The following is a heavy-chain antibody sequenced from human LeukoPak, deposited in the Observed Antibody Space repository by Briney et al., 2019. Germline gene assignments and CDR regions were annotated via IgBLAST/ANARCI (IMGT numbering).Heavy chain of an antibody. Sequence: ASVKVSCKASGYTSKHYYMHWVRQAPGQGLEWMGRINPSDGSTSYAQKFQGRVIMTRDTSTTTVYMDLSSLRSEDTAVYYCAREDEWAAAGHGGGYFDYWGQGTLVTVSS. D-gene: IGHD6-13*01. J-gene: IGHJ4*02. CDR3: AREDEWAAAGHGGGYFDY. CDR2: INPSDGST. CDR1: GYTSKHYY. V-gene: IGHV1-46*02.